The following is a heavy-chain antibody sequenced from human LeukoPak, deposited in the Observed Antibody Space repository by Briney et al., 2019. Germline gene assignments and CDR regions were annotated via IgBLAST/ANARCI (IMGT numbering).Heavy chain of an antibody. CDR3: VLGILPPAITYDY. Sequence: LPGGSLRLSCAASGFTFSSYAMNWVRQAPGKGLEWVSALSASGNRAYYADSVTGRFTISRDNSKNTLYLQMDSLRAEDTAIYYCVLGILPPAITYDYWGQGTLVTVSS. CDR1: GFTFSSYA. J-gene: IGHJ4*02. D-gene: IGHD2-2*02. V-gene: IGHV3-23*01. CDR2: LSASGNRA.